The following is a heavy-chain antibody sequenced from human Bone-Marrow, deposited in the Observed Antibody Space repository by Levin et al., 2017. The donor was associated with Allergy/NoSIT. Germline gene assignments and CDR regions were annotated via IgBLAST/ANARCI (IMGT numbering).Heavy chain of an antibody. Sequence: PSETLSLTCTVSGGSVSFYYWTWIRQAPGKGLEWIGYISYSGGPTYNPSLKSRVTITADKSKNTFSLKLTSVTTADTAVYYCTRYLGYCDSSTCYGSWFDPWGQGTLVTVSS. CDR3: TRYLGYCDSSTCYGSWFDP. J-gene: IGHJ5*02. V-gene: IGHV4-59*02. CDR2: ISYSGGP. D-gene: IGHD2-2*01. CDR1: GGSVSFYY.